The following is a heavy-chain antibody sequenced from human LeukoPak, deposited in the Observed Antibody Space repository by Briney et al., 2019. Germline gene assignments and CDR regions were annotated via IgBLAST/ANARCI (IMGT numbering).Heavy chain of an antibody. J-gene: IGHJ5*02. Sequence: PGDSDPRYTPSFQGQVTISADKSISTAYLQWSSLKASDTAMYYCARQEYCSGGSCYTWFDPWGQGTLVTVSS. V-gene: IGHV5-51*01. CDR3: ARQEYCSGGSCYTWFDP. CDR2: PGDSDP. D-gene: IGHD2-15*01.